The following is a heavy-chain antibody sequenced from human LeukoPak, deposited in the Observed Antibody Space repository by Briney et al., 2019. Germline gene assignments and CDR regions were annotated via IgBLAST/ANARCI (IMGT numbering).Heavy chain of an antibody. CDR2: FDPEDGET. V-gene: IGHV1-24*01. D-gene: IGHD3-22*01. J-gene: IGHJ5*02. CDR3: ASLGIYDSSGYYYSVVHWFDP. Sequence: ASVKVSCKVSGYTLTELSMHWVRQAPGKGLEWMGGFDPEDGETIYAQKFQGRVTMTEDTSTDTAYMELSSLRSGDTAVYYCASLGIYDSSGYYYSVVHWFDPWGQGTLVTVSS. CDR1: GYTLTELS.